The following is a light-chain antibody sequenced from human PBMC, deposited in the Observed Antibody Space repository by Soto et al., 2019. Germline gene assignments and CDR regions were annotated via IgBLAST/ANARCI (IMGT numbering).Light chain of an antibody. CDR3: QSYDTSLSGWV. J-gene: IGLJ2*01. CDR2: ANR. V-gene: IGLV1-40*01. Sequence: QSVLTQPPSVSGAPGQRVTISCTGSSSNFGAGYDVNWYQQLPGTAPKLLIYANRNRPSGVPDRFSASKSGTSASLAITGLQAEDEADYYCQSYDTSLSGWVFGGGTKVTVL. CDR1: SSNFGAGYD.